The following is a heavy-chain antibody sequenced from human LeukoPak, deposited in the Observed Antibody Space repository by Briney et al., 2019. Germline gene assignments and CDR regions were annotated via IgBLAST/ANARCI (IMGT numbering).Heavy chain of an antibody. J-gene: IGHJ4*02. CDR1: GFTVSSNY. CDR3: AKAHYYDFWSGYPLTFDY. Sequence: GGSLRLSCAASGFTVSSNYMSWVRQAPGKGLEWVSVIYSGGSTYYADSVKGRFTISRDNSKNTLYLQMNSLRAEDTAVYYCAKAHYYDFWSGYPLTFDYWGQGTLVTVSS. D-gene: IGHD3-3*01. CDR2: IYSGGST. V-gene: IGHV3-53*01.